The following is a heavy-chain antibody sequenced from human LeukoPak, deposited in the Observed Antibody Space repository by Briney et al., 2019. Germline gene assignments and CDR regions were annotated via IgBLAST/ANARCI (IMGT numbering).Heavy chain of an antibody. Sequence: SETLSLTCTVSSGSISTSNYYWGWVRQPPGKALEWIGYIYYSGSTSYNPSLKSRVTISVDTSKNQFSLKLSSVTAADTAVYYCARSSEGRYYYDSSGYSYYYYYMDVWGKGTTVTISS. CDR3: ARSSEGRYYYDSSGYSYYYYYMDV. CDR1: SGSISTSNYY. CDR2: IYYSGST. V-gene: IGHV4-61*05. D-gene: IGHD3-22*01. J-gene: IGHJ6*03.